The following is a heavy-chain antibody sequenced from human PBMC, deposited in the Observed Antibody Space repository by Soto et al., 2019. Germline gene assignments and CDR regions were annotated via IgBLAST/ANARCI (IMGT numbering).Heavy chain of an antibody. CDR2: IYYSGST. CDR1: GGSISSSSYY. CDR3: ARYPLGYYIDV. J-gene: IGHJ6*03. Sequence: QLQLQESGPGLVKPSETLSLTCTVSGGSISSSSYYWGWIRQPPGKGLEWIGSIYYSGSTYYNPSLKSRVTISVDTSKNQFSLKLSSVTAADTAVYYCARYPLGYYIDVWGKGTTVTVSS. V-gene: IGHV4-39*01.